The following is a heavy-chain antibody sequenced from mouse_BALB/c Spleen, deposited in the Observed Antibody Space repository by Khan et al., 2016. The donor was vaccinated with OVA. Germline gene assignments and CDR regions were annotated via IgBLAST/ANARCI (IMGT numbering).Heavy chain of an antibody. V-gene: IGHV1S136*01. CDR3: AKNDRSDVDFDA. Sequence: VRLQQSGPELVKPGASVKMSCKASGYTFTSYVIHWVRQKPGQGLEWIGYIYPFNDATKFNANFKGKAILTSDKSSSPAYLQLTSLTSEVSSVFVWAKNDRSDVDFDAWGQGTTLTVSA. J-gene: IGHJ2*01. CDR2: IYPFNDAT. CDR1: GYTFTSYV.